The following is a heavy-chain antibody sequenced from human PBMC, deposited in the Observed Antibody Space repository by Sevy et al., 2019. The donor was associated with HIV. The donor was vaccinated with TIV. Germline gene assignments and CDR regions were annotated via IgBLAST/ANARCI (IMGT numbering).Heavy chain of an antibody. CDR2: IVVGSGNT. CDR3: AADLGQQCCVGHYYYCGMDV. D-gene: IGHD6-19*01. CDR1: GFTFTSSA. V-gene: IGHV1-58*01. Sequence: ASVKVSCKASGFTFTSSAVQWVRQARGQRLEWIGWIVVGSGNTNYAQKFQERVTITRDTCTSTAYMELSSLRSEDTAVYYCAADLGQQCCVGHYYYCGMDVWGQGTTVTVSS. J-gene: IGHJ6*02.